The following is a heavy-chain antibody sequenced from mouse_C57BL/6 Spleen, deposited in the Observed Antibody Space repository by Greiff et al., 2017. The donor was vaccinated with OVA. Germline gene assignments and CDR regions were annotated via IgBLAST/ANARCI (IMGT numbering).Heavy chain of an antibody. V-gene: IGHV5-17*01. Sequence: EVKLMESGGGLVKPGGSLKLSCAASGFTFSDYGMHWVRQAPEKGLEWVAYISSGSSTIHYADTVKGRFTISRDNAKNTLFLQMTSLRSEDTAMYYCARRDYDYDWYFDVWGTGTTVTVSS. D-gene: IGHD2-4*01. CDR1: GFTFSDYG. CDR2: ISSGSSTI. J-gene: IGHJ1*03. CDR3: ARRDYDYDWYFDV.